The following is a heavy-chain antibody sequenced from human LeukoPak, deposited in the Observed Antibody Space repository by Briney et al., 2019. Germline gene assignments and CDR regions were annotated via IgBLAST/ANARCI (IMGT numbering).Heavy chain of an antibody. CDR1: GGSFSGYY. CDR3: ARAPRALVNFDY. J-gene: IGHJ4*02. CDR2: INHSGST. V-gene: IGHV4-34*01. Sequence: PSETLSLTCAVYGGSFSGYYWSWIRQPPGKGLEWIGEINHSGSTNYNPSLKSRVTISVDTSKNQFSLKLSSVTAADTAVYYCARAPRALVNFDYWGQGTLVTVSS. D-gene: IGHD2-8*02.